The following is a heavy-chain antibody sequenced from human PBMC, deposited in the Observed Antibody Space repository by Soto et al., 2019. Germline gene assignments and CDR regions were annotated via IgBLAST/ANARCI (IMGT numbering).Heavy chain of an antibody. CDR1: GFTFSSYG. D-gene: IGHD2-2*01. CDR2: IWYDGSNK. Sequence: QVQLVESGGGVVQPGRSLRLSCAASGFTFSSYGMHWVRQAPGKGLEWVAVIWYDGSNKYYADSVKGRFTISRDNSKKTLYLQMNSLRAEDTAVYYCAREVVGRSDAFDIWGQGTMVTVSS. V-gene: IGHV3-33*01. CDR3: AREVVGRSDAFDI. J-gene: IGHJ3*02.